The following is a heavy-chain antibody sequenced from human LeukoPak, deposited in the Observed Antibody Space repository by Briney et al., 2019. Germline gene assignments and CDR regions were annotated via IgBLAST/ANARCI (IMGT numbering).Heavy chain of an antibody. CDR3: ARVASDSRGWYHFDY. V-gene: IGHV3-53*01. Sequence: GGSLRLSCAASGFTVSSDYMNWVRQAPGKGLEWVSIIYSGGKTDYLDSLKSRFIISRDSSKKTLFLQMSSLRAEDTAVYYCARVASDSRGWYHFDYWGQGTLVTVSS. D-gene: IGHD6-19*01. CDR2: IYSGGKT. J-gene: IGHJ4*02. CDR1: GFTVSSDY.